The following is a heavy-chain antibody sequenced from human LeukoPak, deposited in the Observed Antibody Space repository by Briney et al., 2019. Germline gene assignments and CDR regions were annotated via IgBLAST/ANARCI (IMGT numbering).Heavy chain of an antibody. CDR1: VFTFSNAQ. D-gene: IGHD3-22*01. CDR3: STYYFDNSVYLVY. Sequence: PGGSLRLSCAASVFTFSNAQMSWVRQAPGKRLEWSGRIKREIDGATTDYAAPVRGRFTISRDDSKNTLYLQMNSLTAEDTAVYYCSTYYFDNSVYLVYWGQGALVTVSS. V-gene: IGHV3-15*01. J-gene: IGHJ4*02. CDR2: IKREIDGATT.